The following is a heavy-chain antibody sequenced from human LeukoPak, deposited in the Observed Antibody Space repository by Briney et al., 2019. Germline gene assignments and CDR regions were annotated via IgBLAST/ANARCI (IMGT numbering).Heavy chain of an antibody. CDR2: ISSSSSYI. D-gene: IGHD1-14*01. CDR3: ARDLGMKRGFDY. CDR1: GFTFNNYV. V-gene: IGHV3-21*01. Sequence: SGGSLRLSCAAAGFTFNNYVMTWVRQAPGKGLEWVSSISSSSSYIYYADSVKGRFTISRDNAKNSLYLQMNSLRAEDTAVYYCARDLGMKRGFDYWGQGTLVTVSS. J-gene: IGHJ4*02.